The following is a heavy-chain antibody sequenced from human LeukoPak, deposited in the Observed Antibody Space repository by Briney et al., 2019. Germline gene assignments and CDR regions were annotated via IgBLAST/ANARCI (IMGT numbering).Heavy chain of an antibody. CDR3: ARDPYSGGYGAYYYYYMDV. J-gene: IGHJ6*03. D-gene: IGHD6-19*01. V-gene: IGHV3-30*02. Sequence: GGSLRLSCAASRFTFSTYDMHWVRQAPGKGLEWVAFIRYDGSNKYYADSVKGRFTISRDNSKNTLYLQMNSLRAEDTAVYYCARDPYSGGYGAYYYYYMDVWGKGTTVTVSS. CDR1: RFTFSTYD. CDR2: IRYDGSNK.